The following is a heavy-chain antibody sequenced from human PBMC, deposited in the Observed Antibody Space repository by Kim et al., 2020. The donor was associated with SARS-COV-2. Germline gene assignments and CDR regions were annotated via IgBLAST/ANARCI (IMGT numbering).Heavy chain of an antibody. D-gene: IGHD6-13*01. CDR1: GFTFSDYY. Sequence: GGSLRHSCAASGFTFSDYYMSWIRQAPGKGLEWVSYISSSSYTNYADSVKGRFTISRDNAKNSLYLQMNSLRAEDTAVYYCARDLGIAAAGSGMDVWGQGTTVTVSS. V-gene: IGHV3-11*05. J-gene: IGHJ6*02. CDR2: ISSSSYT. CDR3: ARDLGIAAAGSGMDV.